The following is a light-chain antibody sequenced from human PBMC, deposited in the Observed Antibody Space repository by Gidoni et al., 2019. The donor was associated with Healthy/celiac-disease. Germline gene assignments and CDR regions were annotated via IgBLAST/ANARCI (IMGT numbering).Light chain of an antibody. CDR3: QQSYSTPT. Sequence: DIQMTQSPSSLSASVGDRVTIACRASQSISSYLHCYQQKPGKAPKLLIYAASRLQRWVPSRFSGSVSGTDFTLTISSLQPEDFATYYCQQSYSTPTFGGGTKVEIK. J-gene: IGKJ4*01. CDR2: AAS. CDR1: QSISSY. V-gene: IGKV1-39*01.